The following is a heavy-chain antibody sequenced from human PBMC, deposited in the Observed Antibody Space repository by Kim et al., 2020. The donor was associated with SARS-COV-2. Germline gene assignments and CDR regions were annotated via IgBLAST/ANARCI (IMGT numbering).Heavy chain of an antibody. V-gene: IGHV4-39*01. CDR3: ASINPYSSGWPAPKFDY. J-gene: IGHJ4*02. CDR1: GGSISSSSYY. D-gene: IGHD6-19*01. CDR2: IYYSGST. Sequence: SETLSLTCTVSGGSISSSSYYWGWIRQPPGKGREWIGSIYYSGSTYYNPSLKSRVTISVATSKNQFSLKLSSVTAADTAVYYCASINPYSSGWPAPKFDYWGQGTLVTVSS.